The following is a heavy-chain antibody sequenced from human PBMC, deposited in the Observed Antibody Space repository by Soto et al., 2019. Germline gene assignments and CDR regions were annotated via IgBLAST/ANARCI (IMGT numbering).Heavy chain of an antibody. J-gene: IGHJ6*02. V-gene: IGHV1-18*01. Sequence: QVQLVQSGAEVKKPGASVKVSCKASGYTFTSYGISWVRQAPGQGLEWMGWISAYNGNTNYAQKLQGRVTMTTDTSPSTAYRELRSLGSDDTAVYYGARDRGAYGMDVWGQGTTVTVSS. CDR2: ISAYNGNT. CDR1: GYTFTSYG. CDR3: ARDRGAYGMDV.